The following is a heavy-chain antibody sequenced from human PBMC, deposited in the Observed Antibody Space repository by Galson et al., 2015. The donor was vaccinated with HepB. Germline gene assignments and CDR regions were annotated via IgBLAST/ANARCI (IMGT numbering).Heavy chain of an antibody. CDR1: GFTFRNSW. V-gene: IGHV3-53*05. J-gene: IGHJ4*02. Sequence: SLRLSCAGSGFTFRNSWMNWVRQGPGKGLEWVSVIYSGGSTYYADYVKGRFTISRDNSKNTLYRQMNSLSAEDTAVFYCARNGIAAAGTPYFDYWGQGTLF. CDR3: ARNGIAAAGTPYFDY. D-gene: IGHD6-13*01. CDR2: IYSGGST.